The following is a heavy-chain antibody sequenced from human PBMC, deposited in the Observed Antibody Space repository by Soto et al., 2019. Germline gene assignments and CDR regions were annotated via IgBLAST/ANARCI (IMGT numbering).Heavy chain of an antibody. CDR3: ARGVPDSYAGAFDI. CDR1: GFTFSSYS. V-gene: IGHV3-21*01. D-gene: IGHD5-18*01. CDR2: ISSSSSYI. J-gene: IGHJ3*02. Sequence: GGSLRLSCAASGFTFSSYSMNWVRQAPGKGLEWVSSISSSSSYIYYADSVKGRFTISRDNAKNSLYLQMNSLRAEDTAVYYCARGVPDSYAGAFDIWGQGTMVTVSS.